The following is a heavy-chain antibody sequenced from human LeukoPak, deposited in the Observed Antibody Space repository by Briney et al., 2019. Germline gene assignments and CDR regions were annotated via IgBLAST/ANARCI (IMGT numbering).Heavy chain of an antibody. D-gene: IGHD6-19*01. Sequence: GRSLRLSCAASGFTFDDYAMHWVRQAPGKGLEWVSGISWNSGSIGYADSVKGRFTISRDNAKNSLYLQMNSLRAEDTALYYCAKAVFSGWDPDAFDIWGQGTMVTVSS. CDR2: ISWNSGSI. CDR1: GFTFDDYA. CDR3: AKAVFSGWDPDAFDI. J-gene: IGHJ3*02. V-gene: IGHV3-9*01.